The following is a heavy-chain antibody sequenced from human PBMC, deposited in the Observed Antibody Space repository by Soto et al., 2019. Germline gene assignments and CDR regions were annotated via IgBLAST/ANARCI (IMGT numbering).Heavy chain of an antibody. CDR1: GFTFSDYY. J-gene: IGHJ6*02. Sequence: PGGSLRVSCAASGFTFSDYYMSWIRQAPWKGLEWVSYISSSSSYTNYADSVKGRFTISRDNAKNSLYLQMNSLRAEDTAVYYCARESDYYYYGMDVWGQGTTVTVSS. V-gene: IGHV3-11*06. CDR3: ARESDYYYYGMDV. CDR2: ISSSSSYT.